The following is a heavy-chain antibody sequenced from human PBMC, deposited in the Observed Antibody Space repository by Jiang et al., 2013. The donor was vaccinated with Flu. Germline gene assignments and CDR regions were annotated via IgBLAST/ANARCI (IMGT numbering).Heavy chain of an antibody. CDR3: ARGDWDYDSSGYSPHFDY. V-gene: IGHV1-69*01. CDR1: GGTFSSYA. J-gene: IGHJ4*02. CDR2: IIPIFGTA. Sequence: SSVKVSCKASGGTFSSYAISWVRQAPGQGLEWMGGIIPIFGTANYAQKFQGRVTITADESTSTAYMELSSLRSEDTAVYYCARGDWDYDSSGYSPHFDYWGQGTLVTVSS. D-gene: IGHD3-22*01.